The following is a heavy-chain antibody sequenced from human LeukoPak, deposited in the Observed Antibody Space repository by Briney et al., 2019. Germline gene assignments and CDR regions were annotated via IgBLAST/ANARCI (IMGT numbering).Heavy chain of an antibody. Sequence: ASVKVSCKASGGTFISYAISWVRQAPGQGLEWMGGIIPIFGTANYAQKFQGRVTITADESTSTAYMELSSLRSEDTAVYYCAEGGQQTWFDPWGQGTLVTVSS. V-gene: IGHV1-69*01. CDR2: IIPIFGTA. CDR1: GGTFISYA. J-gene: IGHJ5*02. CDR3: AEGGQQTWFDP. D-gene: IGHD6-13*01.